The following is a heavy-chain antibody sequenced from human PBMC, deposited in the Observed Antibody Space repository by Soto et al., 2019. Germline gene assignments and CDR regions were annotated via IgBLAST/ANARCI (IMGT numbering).Heavy chain of an antibody. Sequence: GGSLRLSCAASGFTFSIYAMHWVRQAPGKGLEWVAVISYDGSNKYYADSVKGRFTISRDNSKNTLYLQMNSLRAEDTAVYYCARWGHYYDTFDSWGQGTLVTVSS. CDR1: GFTFSIYA. CDR2: ISYDGSNK. CDR3: ARWGHYYDTFDS. D-gene: IGHD3-22*01. J-gene: IGHJ4*02. V-gene: IGHV3-30-3*01.